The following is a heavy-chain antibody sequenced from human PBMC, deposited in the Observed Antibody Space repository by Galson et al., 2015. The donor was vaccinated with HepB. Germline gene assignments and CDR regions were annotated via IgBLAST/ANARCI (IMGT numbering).Heavy chain of an antibody. CDR3: ARSRLGIAAAGTGY. D-gene: IGHD6-13*01. Sequence: SLRLSCAASGFTFSSYAMSWVRQAPGKGLEWVSAISGSGGSTYYADSVKGRFTISRDNSKNTLYLQMNSLRAEDTAVYYCARSRLGIAAAGTGYWGQGTLVTVSS. J-gene: IGHJ4*02. CDR2: ISGSGGST. CDR1: GFTFSSYA. V-gene: IGHV3-23*01.